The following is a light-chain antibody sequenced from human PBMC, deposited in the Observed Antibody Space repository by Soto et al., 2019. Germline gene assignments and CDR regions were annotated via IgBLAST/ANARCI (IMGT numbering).Light chain of an antibody. V-gene: IGKV1-39*01. CDR1: QSISTY. J-gene: IGKJ4*01. CDR2: AAS. CDR3: QHGYSTPLT. Sequence: EIQMTQSPSSLSASVGDRVTITFRSSQSISTYLHWYQQKPGKAPNLLIYAASALQSGVPSRFSGSGSGTDFTLTISSLQPEDFATYFCQHGYSTPLTFGGGNKVDIK.